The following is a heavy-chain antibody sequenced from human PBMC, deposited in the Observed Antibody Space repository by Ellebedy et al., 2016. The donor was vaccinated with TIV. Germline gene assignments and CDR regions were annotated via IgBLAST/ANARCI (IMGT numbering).Heavy chain of an antibody. CDR2: IKQDGSKK. CDR1: GFTLTNAW. V-gene: IGHV3-7*01. J-gene: IGHJ4*02. CDR3: ASMGSSLFDY. D-gene: IGHD1-26*01. Sequence: GESLKISCSASGFTLTNAWMNWVRQAPGKGLEWVANIKQDGSKKYHVDSVKGRFTIPRDNAKNSLYLQMNSLRAEDTAVYYCASMGSSLFDYWGQGTLVTVSS.